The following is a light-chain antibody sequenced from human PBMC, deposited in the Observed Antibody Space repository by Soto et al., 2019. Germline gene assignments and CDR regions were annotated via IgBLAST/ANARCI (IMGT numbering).Light chain of an antibody. J-gene: IGKJ1*01. CDR3: QQYCISRT. CDR2: GAS. V-gene: IGKV3-20*01. CDR1: QSITSSF. Sequence: PGARASLSCGASQSITSSFLAWYQQKPGQAPRLLIYGASSRATGIPDRFSGSGSGTDFTLTISRLEPEDFAVYYCQQYCISRTFGQGTKVDNK.